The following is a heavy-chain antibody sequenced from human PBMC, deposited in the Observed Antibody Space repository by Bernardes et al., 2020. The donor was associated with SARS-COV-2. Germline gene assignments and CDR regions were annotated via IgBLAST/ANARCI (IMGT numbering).Heavy chain of an antibody. D-gene: IGHD2-15*01. CDR1: GGSFSGYY. Sequence: SETLSLTCAVYGGSFSGYYWSWIRQPPGKGLEWIGEINHSGSTNYNPSLKSRVTISVDTSKNQFSLKLSSVTAADTAVYYCARGRDPYIWSQGTLVTVSS. J-gene: IGHJ4*02. CDR2: INHSGST. V-gene: IGHV4-34*01. CDR3: ARGRDPYI.